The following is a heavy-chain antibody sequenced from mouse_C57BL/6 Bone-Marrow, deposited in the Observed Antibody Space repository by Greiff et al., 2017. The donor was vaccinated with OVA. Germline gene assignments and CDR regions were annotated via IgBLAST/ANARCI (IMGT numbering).Heavy chain of an antibody. Sequence: EVKLMESGPELVKPGASVKIPCKASGYTFTDYNMDWVKQSPGKSLEWIGDINPNNGGTIYNQKFKGKATLTVDKSSSPAYLELRSLTSEDTACYDYARVVTTVVAGLDCFDYWGQGTTLTVSS. J-gene: IGHJ2*01. V-gene: IGHV1-18*01. CDR2: INPNNGGT. CDR1: GYTFTDYN. D-gene: IGHD1-1*01. CDR3: ARVVTTVVAGLDCFDY.